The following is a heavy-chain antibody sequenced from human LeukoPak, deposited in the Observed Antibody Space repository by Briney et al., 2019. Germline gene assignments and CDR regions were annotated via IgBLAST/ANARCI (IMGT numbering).Heavy chain of an antibody. V-gene: IGHV3-23*01. D-gene: IGHD1-26*01. CDR2: ISGSGGST. CDR3: ARWTGVGATMSSYFDY. Sequence: PGGSLRLSCAASGFTFSSYAMSWVRQAPRKGLEWVSAISGSGGSTYYADSVKGRFTISRDNSKNTLYLQMNSLRAEDTGVYYCARWTGVGATMSSYFDYWGQGTLVTVSS. J-gene: IGHJ4*02. CDR1: GFTFSSYA.